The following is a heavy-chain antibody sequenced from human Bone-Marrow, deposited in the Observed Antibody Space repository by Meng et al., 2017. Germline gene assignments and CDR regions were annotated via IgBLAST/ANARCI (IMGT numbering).Heavy chain of an antibody. D-gene: IGHD1-1*01. CDR3: ARAHTYGELYFDY. CDR2: FDPEDGET. V-gene: IGHV1-24*01. Sequence: ASVKVSCKVSGYTLTELSMHWVRQAPGKGLEWMGGFDPEDGETIYAQKFQGRVTITADESTSTAYMELSSLRSEDTAVYYCARAHTYGELYFDYWGQGTLVTVSS. CDR1: GYTLTELS. J-gene: IGHJ4*02.